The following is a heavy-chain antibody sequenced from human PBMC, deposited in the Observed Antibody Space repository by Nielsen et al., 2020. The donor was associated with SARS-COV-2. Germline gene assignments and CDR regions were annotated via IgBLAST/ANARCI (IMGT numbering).Heavy chain of an antibody. CDR3: ARGIPSAGTAFDY. J-gene: IGHJ4*02. Sequence: GESLKISCKGSGYSFTSHWIGWVRQMPGKGLEWMGIIYPDDSDTRYSPSFQGQVTISADKSISTAYLQWSSLKASDTAMYYCARGIPSAGTAFDYWGQGTLVTVSS. CDR1: GYSFTSHW. D-gene: IGHD6-13*01. CDR2: IYPDDSDT. V-gene: IGHV5-51*01.